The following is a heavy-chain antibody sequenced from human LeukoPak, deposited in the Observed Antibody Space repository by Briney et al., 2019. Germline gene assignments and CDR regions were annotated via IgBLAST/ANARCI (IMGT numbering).Heavy chain of an antibody. CDR2: ISSSSSYI. Sequence: GGSLRLSCVASGFSFSSYAMNRVRQAPGKGLEWVSSISSSSSYIYYADSVKGRFTISRDNAKNSLYLQMNSLRAEDTAVYYCARDLIVGATKVDYWGQGTLVTVSS. CDR3: ARDLIVGATKVDY. D-gene: IGHD1-26*01. J-gene: IGHJ4*02. V-gene: IGHV3-21*01. CDR1: GFSFSSYA.